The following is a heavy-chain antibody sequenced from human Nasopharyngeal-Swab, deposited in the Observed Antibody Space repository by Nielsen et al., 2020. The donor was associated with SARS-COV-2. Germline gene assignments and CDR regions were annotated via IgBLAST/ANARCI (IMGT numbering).Heavy chain of an antibody. CDR1: GGSISSSSYY. Sequence: SETLSLTCTVSGGSISSSSYYWGWIRQPPGKGLESIGSIYYSGSTYYNPSLESRVTISVDTSKNQFSLKLSSVTAADTAVYYCARLLRGGWYFDLWGRGTLVTVSS. J-gene: IGHJ2*01. D-gene: IGHD3-10*01. CDR2: IYYSGST. V-gene: IGHV4-39*01. CDR3: ARLLRGGWYFDL.